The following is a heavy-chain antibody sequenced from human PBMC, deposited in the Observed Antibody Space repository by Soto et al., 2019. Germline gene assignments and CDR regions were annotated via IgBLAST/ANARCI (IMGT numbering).Heavy chain of an antibody. D-gene: IGHD3-3*01. CDR1: GGSFSGYY. V-gene: IGHV4-34*01. J-gene: IGHJ6*02. CDR3: ASMYYDFWSGRRDGMDV. Sequence: SETLSLTCAVYGGSFSGYYWSWIRQPPGKGLEWIGEINHSGSTNYNPSLKSRVTISVDTSKNQFSLKLSSVTAADTAVYYCASMYYDFWSGRRDGMDVWGQGTTVTVS. CDR2: INHSGST.